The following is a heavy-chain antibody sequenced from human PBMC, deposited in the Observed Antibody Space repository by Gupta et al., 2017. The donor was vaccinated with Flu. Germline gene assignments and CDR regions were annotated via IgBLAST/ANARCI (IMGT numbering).Heavy chain of an antibody. CDR3: ARDQIAPRYPYYYYYMDV. V-gene: IGHV3-11*01. Sequence: QVQLVESGGGLVKSGGSLRLPCAASGMKFSDYYMSWIRQAPGKGLEWVSYISTSGSTIYYADSVKGRFTISRDDAKKSLYLQISSLRAEDTAVYYCARDQIAPRYPYYYYYMDVWGKGTTVTVSS. CDR2: ISTSGSTI. CDR1: GMKFSDYY. D-gene: IGHD6-6*01. J-gene: IGHJ6*03.